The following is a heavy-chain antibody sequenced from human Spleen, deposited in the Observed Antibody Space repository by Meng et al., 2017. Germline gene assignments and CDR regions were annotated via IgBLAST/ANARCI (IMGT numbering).Heavy chain of an antibody. CDR1: GGTFSSYT. Sequence: SVKVSCKASGGTFSSYTISWVRQAPGQGLEWMGRIIPIVNIANYAQQFQGRVTITADKSTITTYMELSSLRSDDTAVYYCARDRTGIAATDDPFDYWGHGTLVTVSS. J-gene: IGHJ4*01. CDR3: ARDRTGIAATDDPFDY. CDR2: IIPIVNIA. D-gene: IGHD6-13*01. V-gene: IGHV1-69*04.